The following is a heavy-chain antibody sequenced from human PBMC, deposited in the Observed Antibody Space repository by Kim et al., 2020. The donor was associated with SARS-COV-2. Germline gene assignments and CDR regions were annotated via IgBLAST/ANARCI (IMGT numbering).Heavy chain of an antibody. J-gene: IGHJ3*01. CDR1: GYVFTDHY. CDR2: INPKSGCT. CDR3: AREIAGTYNDAFDL. V-gene: IGHV1-2*04. Sequence: ASVKVSCKPSGYVFTDHYIHWVRQAPGQGLEWLGWINPKSGCTHYVEKFQGWVTMTKDTSMSTIYMQLTSLKPDDTAIYYCAREIAGTYNDAFDLWGQGTMVTVSS. D-gene: IGHD1-1*01.